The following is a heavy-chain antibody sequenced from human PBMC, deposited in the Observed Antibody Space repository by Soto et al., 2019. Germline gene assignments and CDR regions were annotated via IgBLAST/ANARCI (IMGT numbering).Heavy chain of an antibody. D-gene: IGHD3-10*01. CDR1: GFSLSTVSIC. CDR2: IDWEDDK. J-gene: IGHJ4*02. Sequence: SGPTIGNPTQALSLKCIYSGFSLSTVSICVSWIRQTPGKALEWLALIDWEDDKFYSTSLKTRLTISKDTSKNQVVLTMTNMDPADTAMYYCARQEFRAEEGLQSFDYWGQGTLVTVSS. V-gene: IGHV2-70*01. CDR3: ARQEFRAEEGLQSFDY.